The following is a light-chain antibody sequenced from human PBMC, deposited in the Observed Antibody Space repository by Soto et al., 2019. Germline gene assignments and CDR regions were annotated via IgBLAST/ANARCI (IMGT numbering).Light chain of an antibody. Sequence: EIVLTQSPATLSLSPGERATLFCGASQSVSSTYLAWYQQKPGLAPRLLIDAVSSRATGIPDRFSGSGSGQYFTHTISGQEPEDFAGYDCQQYCSSPFSLGQGTKLQIK. V-gene: IGKV3D-20*01. J-gene: IGKJ2*01. CDR3: QQYCSSPFS. CDR1: QSVSSTY. CDR2: AVS.